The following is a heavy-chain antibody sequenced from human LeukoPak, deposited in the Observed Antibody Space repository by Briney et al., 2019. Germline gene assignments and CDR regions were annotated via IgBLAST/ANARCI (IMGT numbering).Heavy chain of an antibody. Sequence: GGSLRLSCAASGFTFSSYAMSWVRQAPGKGLEWVSAISGSGGSTYYADSVKGRFTISRDNSKNTLYLQMNSLKTEDTAVYYCTTALYSSGWYPYYYYYYMDVWGKGTTVTISS. CDR3: TTALYSSGWYPYYYYYYMDV. CDR2: ISGSGGST. J-gene: IGHJ6*03. V-gene: IGHV3-23*01. CDR1: GFTFSSYA. D-gene: IGHD6-19*01.